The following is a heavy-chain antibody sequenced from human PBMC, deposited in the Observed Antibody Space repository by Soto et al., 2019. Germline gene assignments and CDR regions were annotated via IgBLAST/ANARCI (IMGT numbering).Heavy chain of an antibody. CDR1: GYTFTGYY. D-gene: IGHD3-3*01. J-gene: IGHJ6*02. V-gene: IGHV1-2*04. CDR2: INPNSGGT. Sequence: ASVKVSCKASGYTFTGYYMHWVRQAPGQGLEWMGWINPNSGGTNYAQKFQGWVTMTRDTSISTAYMELSRLRSDDTAVYYCARDDLTIFGRRRGMDVWGQGTTVTVSS. CDR3: ARDDLTIFGRRRGMDV.